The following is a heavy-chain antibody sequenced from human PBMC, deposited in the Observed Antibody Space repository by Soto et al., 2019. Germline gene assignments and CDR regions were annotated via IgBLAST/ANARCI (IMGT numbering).Heavy chain of an antibody. CDR2: ISWNSETI. J-gene: IGHJ6*02. Sequence: GGSLRLSCAASGFTVDDYAMHWVRQAPGKGLEWVSGISWNSETIDYADSVKGRFTISRDNAKSSLFLQMDSLRPDDTALYYCAASRGFDSSGYSGYYYGMDVWGQGTTVTVSS. CDR3: AASRGFDSSGYSGYYYGMDV. CDR1: GFTVDDYA. D-gene: IGHD3-22*01. V-gene: IGHV3-9*01.